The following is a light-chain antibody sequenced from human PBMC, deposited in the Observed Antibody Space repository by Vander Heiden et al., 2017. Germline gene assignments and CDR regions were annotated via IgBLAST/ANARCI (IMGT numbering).Light chain of an antibody. CDR2: QVS. J-gene: IGKJ1*01. CDR1: QSLVYSDGNTY. CDR3: KQGTHWPGT. Sequence: DVVMTQSPLSLPVTLGQPASIACRSSQSLVYSDGNTYLNWFHQRPGQSPRRLIYQVSTRDSGVPDRFSGSGSGTDFTLKISRVEAEDVGVYFCKQGTHWPGTFGQGTKVEIK. V-gene: IGKV2-30*01.